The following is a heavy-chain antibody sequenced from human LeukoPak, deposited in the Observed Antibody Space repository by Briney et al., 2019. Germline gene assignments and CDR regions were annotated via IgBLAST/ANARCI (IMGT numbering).Heavy chain of an antibody. V-gene: IGHV4-39*07. CDR1: GGSISSSSYY. CDR3: ARYSSGYCSGGSCNYFDY. D-gene: IGHD2-15*01. Sequence: SETLSLTCTVSGGSISSSSYYWGWIRQPPGTGLEWIGSIYYSGSTYYNPSLKSRVTISVDTSKNQFSLKLSSVTAADTAVYYCARYSSGYCSGGSCNYFDYWGQGTLVTVSS. J-gene: IGHJ4*02. CDR2: IYYSGST.